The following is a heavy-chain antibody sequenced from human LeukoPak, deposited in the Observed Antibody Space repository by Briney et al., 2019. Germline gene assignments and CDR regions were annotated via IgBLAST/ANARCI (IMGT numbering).Heavy chain of an antibody. Sequence: GGSLRLSCAASGFTFSSYAMSWVRQAPGKGLEWVSAISGSGGSTYYADSVKGRFTISRDNSRNTLYLQMNSLRAEDTAVYYCAKVTPYDYGGNSDYWGQGTLVTVSS. D-gene: IGHD4-23*01. CDR1: GFTFSSYA. CDR2: ISGSGGST. V-gene: IGHV3-23*01. CDR3: AKVTPYDYGGNSDY. J-gene: IGHJ4*02.